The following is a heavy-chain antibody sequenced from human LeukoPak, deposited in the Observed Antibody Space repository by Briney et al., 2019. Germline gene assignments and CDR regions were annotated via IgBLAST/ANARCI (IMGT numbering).Heavy chain of an antibody. D-gene: IGHD2-2*01. CDR1: GGTFSSYT. CDR3: ARALYCSSTSCYYYYGMDV. J-gene: IGHJ6*02. CDR2: IIPILGIA. Sequence: SVKVSCKASGGTFSSYTISWVRQAPGQGLEWMGRIIPILGIANYAQKFQGRVTITADKSTGTAYMELSSLRSEDTAVYYCARALYCSSTSCYYYYGMDVWGQGTTVTVSS. V-gene: IGHV1-69*02.